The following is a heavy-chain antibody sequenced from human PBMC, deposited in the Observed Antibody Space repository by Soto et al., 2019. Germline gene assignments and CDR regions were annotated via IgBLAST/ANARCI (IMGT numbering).Heavy chain of an antibody. J-gene: IGHJ4*02. V-gene: IGHV4-59*01. CDR1: GGSTTSDY. Sequence: SETLSLTCTVSGGSTTSDYWSWSRQPPGNGLEWLGYSFHSLGAKYNPTLGSRGTISLDTYKNQLSLSLRYVTAADTAIYFCVRDLNGSGDYWGQGNLVTVSS. D-gene: IGHD3-10*01. CDR2: SFHSLGA. CDR3: VRDLNGSGDY.